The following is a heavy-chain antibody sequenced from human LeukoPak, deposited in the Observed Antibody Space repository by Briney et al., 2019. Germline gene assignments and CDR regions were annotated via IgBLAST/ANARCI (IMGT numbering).Heavy chain of an antibody. CDR2: INHSGST. V-gene: IGHV4-34*01. D-gene: IGHD5-12*01. J-gene: IGHJ4*02. CDR1: GGSFSGYY. CDR3: ARGVATNIDY. Sequence: PSETLSLTCAVYGGSFSGYYWSWIRQPPGKGLEWIGEINHSGSTNYNPSLKSRVTMSVDTSKNQFSLKLSSVTAADTAVYYCARGVATNIDYWGQGTLVTVSS.